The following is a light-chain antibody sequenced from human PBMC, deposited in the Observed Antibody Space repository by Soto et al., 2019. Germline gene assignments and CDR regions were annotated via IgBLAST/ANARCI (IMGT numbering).Light chain of an antibody. Sequence: DIVMTQSPDSLAVSLGERATINCKSSQNVLYSSDNKNYLAWYQQRPGQPPKLLIYWASTRQSGVPDRFSGSGSGTDFALTISSLQAEDVAVYYCQQYYSTPLTFVGGTKLEIK. J-gene: IGKJ4*01. V-gene: IGKV4-1*01. CDR2: WAS. CDR3: QQYYSTPLT. CDR1: QNVLYSSDNKNY.